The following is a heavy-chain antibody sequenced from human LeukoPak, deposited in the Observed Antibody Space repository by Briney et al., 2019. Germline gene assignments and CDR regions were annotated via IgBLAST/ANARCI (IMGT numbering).Heavy chain of an antibody. CDR1: GFTFSSYW. Sequence: GGSLRLSCAASGFTFSSYWMSWVRQAPGKGLEWVSVISGSGDSTYYADSVKGRFTISRDNSKNTLYLQMNSLRAEDAAVYYCARVKWGIVAAGTFDYWGQGTLVTVSS. V-gene: IGHV3-23*01. CDR2: ISGSGDST. J-gene: IGHJ4*02. CDR3: ARVKWGIVAAGTFDY. D-gene: IGHD6-13*01.